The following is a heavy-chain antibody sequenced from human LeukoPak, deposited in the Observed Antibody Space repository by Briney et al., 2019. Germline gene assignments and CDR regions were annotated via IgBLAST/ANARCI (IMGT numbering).Heavy chain of an antibody. CDR1: GGTFSSYA. CDR3: AREYGVAAAFGAFDI. Sequence: ASVKVSCKASGGTFSSYAISWVRQAPGQRLEWMGWINAGNGNAKYSQEFQGRVTITRDTSASTAYMELSSLRSEDMAVYYCAREYGVAAAFGAFDIWGQGTMVTVSS. D-gene: IGHD6-13*01. CDR2: INAGNGNA. V-gene: IGHV1-3*03. J-gene: IGHJ3*02.